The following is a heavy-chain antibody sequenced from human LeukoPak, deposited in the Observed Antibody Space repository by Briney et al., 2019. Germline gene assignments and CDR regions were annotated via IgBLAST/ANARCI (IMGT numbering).Heavy chain of an antibody. V-gene: IGHV3-23*01. Sequence: GGSLRLSCAASGFTFSSYAMSWVRQAPGKGLEWVSGISGSGGSTYYADSVKGRFTISRDNSEKTLYLQMDSLRAEDTAVYYCAKVQGFTFDYWGQGTLVTVSS. CDR2: ISGSGGST. CDR1: GFTFSSYA. J-gene: IGHJ4*02. CDR3: AKVQGFTFDY.